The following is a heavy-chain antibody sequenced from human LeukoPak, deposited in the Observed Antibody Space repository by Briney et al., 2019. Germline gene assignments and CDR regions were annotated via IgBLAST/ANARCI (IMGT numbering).Heavy chain of an antibody. CDR2: INHSGST. CDR3: ARAGIAAARDY. Sequence: PSETLSLTCAVYGGSFSGYYWSWIRQPPGKGLEWIGEINHSGSTNYNPSLKSRVTISVDTSKNQFSLKLSSVTAADTAVYYCARAGIAAARDYWGQGSLVTVSS. J-gene: IGHJ4*02. V-gene: IGHV4-34*01. CDR1: GGSFSGYY. D-gene: IGHD6-13*01.